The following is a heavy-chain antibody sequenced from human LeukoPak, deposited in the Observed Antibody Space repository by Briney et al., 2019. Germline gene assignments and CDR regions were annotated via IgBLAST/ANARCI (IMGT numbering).Heavy chain of an antibody. CDR2: IYTSGST. J-gene: IGHJ3*02. V-gene: IGHV4-4*07. CDR3: ARGRFPIHAFDI. D-gene: IGHD3-10*01. Sequence: SGTLSLXCTVSGGSSSSYYWSWIRQPAGKGLEWIGRIYTSGSTNYNPSLKSRVTMSVDTSKNQFSLKLSSVTAADTAVYYCARGRFPIHAFDIWGQGTMVTVSS. CDR1: GGSSSSYY.